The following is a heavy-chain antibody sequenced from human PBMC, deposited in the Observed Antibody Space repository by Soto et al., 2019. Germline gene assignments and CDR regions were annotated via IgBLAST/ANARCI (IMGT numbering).Heavy chain of an antibody. CDR1: GFTFSSYG. D-gene: IGHD1-26*01. CDR2: ISYDGSNK. CDR3: AKEGSEYSGSYYYYYGMDV. Sequence: GGSLRLSCAASGFTFSSYGMHWVRQAPGKGLEWVAVISYDGSNKYYADSVKGRFTISRDNSKNTLYLQMNSLRAEDTAVYYCAKEGSEYSGSYYYYYGMDVWGQGTTVTVSS. J-gene: IGHJ6*02. V-gene: IGHV3-30*18.